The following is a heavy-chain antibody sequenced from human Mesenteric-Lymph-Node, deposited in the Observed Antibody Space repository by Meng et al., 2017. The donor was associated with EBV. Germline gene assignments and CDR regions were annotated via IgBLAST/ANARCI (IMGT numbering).Heavy chain of an antibody. CDR1: VDSVSSSSAA. V-gene: IGHV6-1*01. J-gene: IGHJ2*01. Sequence: QVQLQQSGPGLVKFSQTLALTCVISVDSVSSSSAALTWIRQSPSRGLEWLGRTYYRSKWYNDYAVFVKSRITINPDTSKNQFSLQLNSVTPEDTAVYYCARGATSVFDLWGRGTLVTVAS. CDR3: ARGATSVFDL. CDR2: TYYRSKWYN.